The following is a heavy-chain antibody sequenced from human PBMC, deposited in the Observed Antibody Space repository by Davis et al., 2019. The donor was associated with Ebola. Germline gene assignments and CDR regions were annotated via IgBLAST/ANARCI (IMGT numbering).Heavy chain of an antibody. D-gene: IGHD3-10*01. J-gene: IGHJ4*02. CDR1: GFTFSNFY. Sequence: GESLKISCAASGFTFSNFYMNWFRQAPGKGLEWVSCISSSATYTTYADSVKGRFTISRDNAKNTLYLQMNSLRAEDTAVYYCARGARFANDYWGQGTLVTVSS. CDR2: ISSSATYT. CDR3: ARGARFANDY. V-gene: IGHV3-11*06.